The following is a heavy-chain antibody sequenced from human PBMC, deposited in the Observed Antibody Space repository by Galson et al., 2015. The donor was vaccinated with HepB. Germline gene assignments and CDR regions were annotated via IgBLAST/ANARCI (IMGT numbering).Heavy chain of an antibody. V-gene: IGHV3-23*01. CDR3: AKGGTAMANYYYGMDV. CDR2: ISGSGGST. J-gene: IGHJ6*02. Sequence: SLRLSCAASGFTFSSYAMSWVRQAPGKGLEWVSAISGSGGSTYYADSVKGRFTISRDNSKNTLYLQMNSLRAEDTAVYYCAKGGTAMANYYYGMDVWGQGTTVSVSS. CDR1: GFTFSSYA. D-gene: IGHD5-18*01.